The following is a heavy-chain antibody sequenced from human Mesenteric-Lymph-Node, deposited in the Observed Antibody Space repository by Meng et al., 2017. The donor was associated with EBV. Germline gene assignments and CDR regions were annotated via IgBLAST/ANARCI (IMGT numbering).Heavy chain of an antibody. CDR2: IYHSGST. J-gene: IGHJ5*02. D-gene: IGHD4-17*01. V-gene: IGHV4-4*02. Sequence: QEQLQESGPGLVKTSGTLALTCAVSGGSISSSYWWIWVRQPTGKGLEWIGEIYHSGSTNYNPSLKSRVTISLDKSKNQFSLKLSSVTAAGTAVYYCARAPLYGDNDWFDPWGQGTLVTVSS. CDR3: ARAPLYGDNDWFDP. CDR1: GGSISSSYW.